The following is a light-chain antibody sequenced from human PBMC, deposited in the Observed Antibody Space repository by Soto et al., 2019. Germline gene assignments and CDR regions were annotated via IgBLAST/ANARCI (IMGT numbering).Light chain of an antibody. V-gene: IGKV3-15*01. J-gene: IGKJ4*01. CDR1: QSISSN. CDR3: QQRNNWPSTT. CDR2: GAS. Sequence: EIVMTQSPATLSVSPGERATLSCRASQSISSNLAWYQQKPGQAPRLLIYGASTRATGIPARFSGSGSGTEFTLTISSLEPEDFAVYYCQQRNNWPSTTFGGGTKVDIK.